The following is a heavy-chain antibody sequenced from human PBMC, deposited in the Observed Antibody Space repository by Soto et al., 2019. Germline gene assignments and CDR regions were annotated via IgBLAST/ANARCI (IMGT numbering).Heavy chain of an antibody. CDR1: GFTFSDYY. CDR2: ISSSGSI. CDR3: ARDSRIVARPAMGSVGFDP. V-gene: IGHV3-11*04. D-gene: IGHD2-2*01. Sequence: TGGSLRLSCAASGFTFSDYYMSWIRQAPGKGLEWVSDISSSGSIYYADSVKGRFTISRDNAKSSLYLQMDSLRAEDTAVYYCARDSRIVARPAMGSVGFDPWGQGTLVTVSS. J-gene: IGHJ5*02.